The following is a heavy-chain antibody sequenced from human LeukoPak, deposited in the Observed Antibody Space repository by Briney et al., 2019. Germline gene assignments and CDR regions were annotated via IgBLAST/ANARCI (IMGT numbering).Heavy chain of an antibody. D-gene: IGHD3-16*01. V-gene: IGHV4-38-2*02. CDR2: IYYSGST. Sequence: SETLSLTCTVSGYSISSGYYWGWIRQPPGKGLEWIGSIYYSGSTYYNPSLKSRVTISVDTSKNQFSLKLSSVTAADTAVYYCARWGKPYYFDSWGQGTLVTVSS. J-gene: IGHJ4*02. CDR1: GYSISSGYY. CDR3: ARWGKPYYFDS.